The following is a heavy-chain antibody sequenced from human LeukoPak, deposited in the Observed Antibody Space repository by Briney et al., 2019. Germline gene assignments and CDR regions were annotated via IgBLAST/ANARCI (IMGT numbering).Heavy chain of an antibody. CDR2: INPNSGNT. J-gene: IGHJ3*02. V-gene: IGHV1-8*01. D-gene: IGHD3-22*01. CDR1: AYTFTSYTFTSYA. CDR3: ARGHAYYDSSDYSTYALDM. Sequence: ASVKDSCKTSAYTFTSYTFTSYAINLVRQAPGQVLEWMGWINPNSGNTGYAQKFHGRVTMTRNTSTTTAYMELSSLRSDDTAVYYCARGHAYYDSSDYSTYALDMWGQGTMVTVSS.